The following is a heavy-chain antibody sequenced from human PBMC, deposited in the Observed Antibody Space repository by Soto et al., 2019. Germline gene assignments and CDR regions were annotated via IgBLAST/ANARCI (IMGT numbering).Heavy chain of an antibody. CDR2: ISFDGSNT. V-gene: IGHV3-30*03. J-gene: IGHJ4*02. Sequence: GGSLRLSCAASGFTFNNYAMHWVRQAPGKGLEWVALISFDGSNTYHTDSVKGRFTISRDNSKNTLFLEMNSLRAEDTAVYYCARGPTDYTNYARFKYWGQGTLVTVSS. CDR1: GFTFNNYA. CDR3: ARGPTDYTNYARFKY. D-gene: IGHD4-4*01.